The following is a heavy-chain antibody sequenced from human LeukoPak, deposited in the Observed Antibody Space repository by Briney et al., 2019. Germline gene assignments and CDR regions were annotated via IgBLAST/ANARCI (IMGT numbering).Heavy chain of an antibody. D-gene: IGHD5-18*01. Sequence: GGSLRLSCAASGFTFSSYGMHGVRQAPGKGLEWVAVIWYDGSNKYYADFVKGRFTISRENSKNPLYLQMNSLRAEDTAVYYCAKEGDTAMVRDAFDIWGQGTTVTVSS. J-gene: IGHJ3*02. V-gene: IGHV3-33*06. CDR2: IWYDGSNK. CDR1: GFTFSSYG. CDR3: AKEGDTAMVRDAFDI.